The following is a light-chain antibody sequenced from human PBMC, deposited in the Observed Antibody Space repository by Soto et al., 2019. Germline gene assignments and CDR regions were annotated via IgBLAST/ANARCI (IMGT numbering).Light chain of an antibody. J-gene: IGLJ1*01. CDR2: GNS. V-gene: IGLV1-40*01. Sequence: QSVLTQPPSVSGAPGQRVTISCTGSSSNIGAGYDVHWYQQLPGTAPKLLIYGNSNRPSGVPDRFSGSKSGTSASLAITGLQADDEADYYCQSYASSLSGSYVFGTGTKLTVL. CDR1: SSNIGAGYD. CDR3: QSYASSLSGSYV.